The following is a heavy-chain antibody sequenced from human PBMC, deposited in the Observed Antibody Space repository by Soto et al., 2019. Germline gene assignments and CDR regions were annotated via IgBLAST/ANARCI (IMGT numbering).Heavy chain of an antibody. D-gene: IGHD3-3*01. CDR1: GGSFSGYY. CDR2: INHSGST. J-gene: IGHJ6*02. V-gene: IGHV4-34*01. Sequence: SETLSLTCAVYGGSFSGYYWSWIRQPPGKGLEWIGEINHSGSTNYNPSLKSRVTISVDTSKNQFSLKLSSVTAADTAVYYCASGSRDFWSGYPWEDYYYGMDVWGQGTTVTVSS. CDR3: ASGSRDFWSGYPWEDYYYGMDV.